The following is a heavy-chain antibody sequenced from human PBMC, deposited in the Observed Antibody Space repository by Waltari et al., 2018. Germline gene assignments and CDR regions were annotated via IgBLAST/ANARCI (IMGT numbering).Heavy chain of an antibody. Sequence: EVQLVESGGGLVQWVGSLRLSCEAYAFSVSGSYMSWVRKAPGKGLEWVSVITSGGKTYYGDSVRGRFTMSRHDSKNTVYLQMDNLRPEDTAVFYCVTHSSNYYFAMDVWGPGTTVTVSS. CDR1: AFSVSGSY. V-gene: IGHV3-53*04. J-gene: IGHJ6*02. CDR3: VTHSSNYYFAMDV. D-gene: IGHD3-22*01. CDR2: ITSGGKT.